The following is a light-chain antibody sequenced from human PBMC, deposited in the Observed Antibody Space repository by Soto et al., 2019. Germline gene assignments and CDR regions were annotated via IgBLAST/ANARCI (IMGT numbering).Light chain of an antibody. J-gene: IGLJ1*01. Sequence: QAASVSGSPGQSITTSCTGTSSDVGGYNYVSWYQQHPGKAPKLMIYDVSNRPSGVSNRFSGSKSGNTASLTISGLQAEDEADYYCSSYTSSSTPYVFGTGTKLTVL. V-gene: IGLV2-14*01. CDR2: DVS. CDR3: SSYTSSSTPYV. CDR1: SSDVGGYNY.